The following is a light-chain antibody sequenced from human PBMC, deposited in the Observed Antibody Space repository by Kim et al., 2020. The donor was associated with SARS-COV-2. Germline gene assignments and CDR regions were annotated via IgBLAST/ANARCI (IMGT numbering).Light chain of an antibody. J-gene: IGLJ3*02. V-gene: IGLV2-8*01. CDR1: SSDIGAYKY. Sequence: QSATISCTRTSSDIGAYKYVPWYQQHPGRAPTLMISEGTKRPSGVPDRFSGSKSGNTASLTVTGLQPEDEADYYCSSYTGSNPLWVFGGGTQLTVL. CDR2: EGT. CDR3: SSYTGSNPLWV.